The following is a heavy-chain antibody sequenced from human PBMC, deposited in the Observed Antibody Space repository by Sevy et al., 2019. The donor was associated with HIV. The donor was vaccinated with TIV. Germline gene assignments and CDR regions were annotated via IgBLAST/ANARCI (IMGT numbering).Heavy chain of an antibody. J-gene: IGHJ4*02. Sequence: GGSLRLSCAASGFSVSSNYMSWVRQAPGKGLEWVSVVYAGGAKYYADSVRGRFTISGDNSKNTLYLQMDSLRAEDTAVYYCAGALLRNFDWFWGYWGQGTLVTVSS. V-gene: IGHV3-66*02. D-gene: IGHD3-9*01. CDR2: VYAGGAK. CDR3: AGALLRNFDWFWGY. CDR1: GFSVSSNY.